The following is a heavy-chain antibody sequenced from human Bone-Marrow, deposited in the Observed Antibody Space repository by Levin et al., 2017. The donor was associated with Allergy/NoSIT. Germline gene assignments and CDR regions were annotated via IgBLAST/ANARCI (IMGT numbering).Heavy chain of an antibody. Sequence: PSETLSLTCAVYGGSFSGYYWSWIRQPPGKGLEWIGEINHSGSTNYNPSLKSRVTISVDTSKNQFSLKLSSVTAADTAVYYCARAPTIVVVPAAIPISRYYGMDVWGQGTTVTVSS. CDR1: GGSFSGYY. D-gene: IGHD2-2*02. V-gene: IGHV4-34*01. CDR3: ARAPTIVVVPAAIPISRYYGMDV. J-gene: IGHJ6*02. CDR2: INHSGST.